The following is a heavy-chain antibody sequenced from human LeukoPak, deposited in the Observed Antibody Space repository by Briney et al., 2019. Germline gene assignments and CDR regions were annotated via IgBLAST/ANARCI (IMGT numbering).Heavy chain of an antibody. CDR2: ISSSGSTI. CDR3: ARDYGGNDGGDYFDC. CDR1: GFTFSSYE. J-gene: IGHJ4*02. V-gene: IGHV3-48*03. D-gene: IGHD4-23*01. Sequence: PGGSLRLSCAASGFTFSSYEMNWVRQAPGKGLEWVSYISSSGSTIYYADSVKGRFTISRDNAKNSLYLQMNSLRADDTAVYYCARDYGGNDGGDYFDCWGQGTLVTVSS.